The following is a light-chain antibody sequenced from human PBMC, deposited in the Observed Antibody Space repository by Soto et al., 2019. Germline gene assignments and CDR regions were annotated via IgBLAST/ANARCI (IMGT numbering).Light chain of an antibody. CDR1: QSVSSN. V-gene: IGKV3-15*01. CDR3: QQYNNWPPLT. CDR2: GAS. Sequence: EIVMTQSPATLSVSPGERATLSCRASQSVSSNLAWYQQKPGQAPRLLIYGASTRATGIPARFSGSGSGTEFTLTLSSLQSEDFAVYYCQQYNNWPPLTFGGGTQVEIK. J-gene: IGKJ4*01.